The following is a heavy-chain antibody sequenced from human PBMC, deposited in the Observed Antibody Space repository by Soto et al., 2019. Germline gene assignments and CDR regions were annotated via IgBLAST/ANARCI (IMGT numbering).Heavy chain of an antibody. CDR2: ISGYNGNT. V-gene: IGHV1-18*01. Sequence: QVQLVQSGAEVKKPGASVKVSCKASGYTFSNYGFSWVRQAPGQGLEWMGWISGYNGNTNYAERLQGRVTMTTDTTTSTAYMELKSLRYDDPAVYYCAREGQLGYWGQGTPVTVSS. CDR3: AREGQLGY. CDR1: GYTFSNYG. D-gene: IGHD6-6*01. J-gene: IGHJ4*02.